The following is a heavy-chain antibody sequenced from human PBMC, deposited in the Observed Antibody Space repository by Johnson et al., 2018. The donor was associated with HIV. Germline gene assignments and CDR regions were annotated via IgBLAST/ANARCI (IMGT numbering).Heavy chain of an antibody. J-gene: IGHJ3*02. CDR2: ITWNGGST. CDR1: GFTFDDYT. CDR3: GVADYGGPDAFDI. D-gene: IGHD4-23*01. Sequence: VQLVESGGVVVQPGGSLRLSCAASGFTFDDYTMHWVRQAPGKGLEWVSLITWNGGSTYYADFVKGRFTISRDNSKTSLYLQMNSLRTEDTALYYCGVADYGGPDAFDIWGQGTMVTVSS. V-gene: IGHV3-43*01.